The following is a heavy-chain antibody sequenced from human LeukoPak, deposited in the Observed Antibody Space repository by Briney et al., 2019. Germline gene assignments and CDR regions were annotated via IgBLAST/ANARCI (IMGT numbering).Heavy chain of an antibody. CDR2: ISWDGGST. CDR3: ARDPRLHEYYFDY. V-gene: IGHV3-43*01. J-gene: IGHJ4*02. Sequence: PGGSLRLSCAASGFTFDDYTMHWVRQAPGKGLEWVSLISWDGGSTYYADSVKGRFTISRDNSKNSLYLQMNSLRAEDTAVYYCARDPRLHEYYFDYWGQGTLVTVSS. CDR1: GFTFDDYT.